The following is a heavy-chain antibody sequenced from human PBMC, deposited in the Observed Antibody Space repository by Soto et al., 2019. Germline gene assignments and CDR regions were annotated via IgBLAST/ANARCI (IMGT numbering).Heavy chain of an antibody. CDR2: ISWDGGST. Sequence: EVQLVESGGVVVQPGGSLRLSCAASGFTFDDYTMHWVRQAPGKGLEWVSLISWDGGSTYYADSVKGRFTISRDNSKTSLYLQMNSLRTEDTALYYCATWGEQVDYWGQGTLVTVSS. CDR1: GFTFDDYT. D-gene: IGHD3-16*01. V-gene: IGHV3-43*01. J-gene: IGHJ4*02. CDR3: ATWGEQVDY.